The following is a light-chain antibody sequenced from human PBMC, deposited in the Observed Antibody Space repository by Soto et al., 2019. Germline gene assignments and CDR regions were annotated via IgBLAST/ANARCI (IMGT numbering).Light chain of an antibody. CDR1: QSISSY. CDR2: AAS. Sequence: DIQMTQSPSSLSASVGDRVTITCRASQSISSYLNWYQQKLGKAPKLLIYAASSLQSGVPSRFRGSGSGTDFTLTISSLQPEDFATYYCQQSYSTFWTFGQGTKVDIK. J-gene: IGKJ1*01. V-gene: IGKV1-39*01. CDR3: QQSYSTFWT.